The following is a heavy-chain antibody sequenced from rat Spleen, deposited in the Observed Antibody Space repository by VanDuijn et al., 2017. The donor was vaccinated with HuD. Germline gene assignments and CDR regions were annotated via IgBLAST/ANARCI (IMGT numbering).Heavy chain of an antibody. Sequence: EVQLVESGGDLIQPGRSLKLSCAASGFTFSNYGMAWVRQAPTKGLEWVATISYDGSSTYYRDSVKGRFTISRDNAKSTLYLQMDSLRSEDTATYYCARRGFNSMDAWGQGASVTVSS. CDR2: ISYDGSST. CDR1: GFTFSNYG. CDR3: ARRGFNSMDA. J-gene: IGHJ4*01. D-gene: IGHD1-4*01. V-gene: IGHV5-29*01.